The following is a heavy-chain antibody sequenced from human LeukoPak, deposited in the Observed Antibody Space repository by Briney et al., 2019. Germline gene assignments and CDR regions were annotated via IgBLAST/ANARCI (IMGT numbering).Heavy chain of an antibody. D-gene: IGHD6-6*01. CDR2: IYYSGST. J-gene: IGHJ6*03. CDR3: ARDKQKIEYSSTRTYYYYYMDV. CDR1: GGSMSSHY. V-gene: IGHV4-59*11. Sequence: SETLCLTCTVSGGSMSSHYWSWIRQPPGKGLEWIGYIYYSGSTNCNPSLKSRVTISVDTSKNQFSLKLSSVTAADTAVYYCARDKQKIEYSSTRTYYYYYMDVWGKGTTVTVSS.